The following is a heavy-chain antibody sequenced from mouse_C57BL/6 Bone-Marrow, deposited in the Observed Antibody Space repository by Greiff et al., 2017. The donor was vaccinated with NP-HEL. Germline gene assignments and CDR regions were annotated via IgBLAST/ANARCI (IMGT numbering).Heavy chain of an antibody. J-gene: IGHJ1*03. Sequence: VQLVESGAELVRPGPSVKMSCKASGYTFTNYWIGWAKQRPGHGLEWIGDIYPGGGYTNYNEKFKGKATLTADKSSSTAYMQFSSLTSEDSAIYYCARDGGLRWYVDVWGTGTTVTVSS. D-gene: IGHD2-4*01. CDR1: GYTFTNYW. V-gene: IGHV1-63*01. CDR2: IYPGGGYT. CDR3: ARDGGLRWYVDV.